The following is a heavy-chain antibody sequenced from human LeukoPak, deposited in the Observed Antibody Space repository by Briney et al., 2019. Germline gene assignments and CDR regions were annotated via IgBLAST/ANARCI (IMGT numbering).Heavy chain of an antibody. V-gene: IGHV1-18*01. J-gene: IGHJ4*02. CDR3: AKGGKWDVTPFDY. CDR2: INTYNGNT. D-gene: IGHD1-26*01. CDR1: GYTSTTYG. Sequence: EASVKVSCKASGYTSTTYGISWVRQAPGQGLECMGWINTYNGNTNYAQTFQGRVTMTTDTSTTTAYMELRGLRFDDTAVYYCAKGGKWDVTPFDYWGQGTLVTVSS.